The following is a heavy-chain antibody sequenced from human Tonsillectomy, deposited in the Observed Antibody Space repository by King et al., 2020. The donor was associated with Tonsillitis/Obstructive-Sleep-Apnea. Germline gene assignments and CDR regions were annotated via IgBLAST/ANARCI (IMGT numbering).Heavy chain of an antibody. CDR3: AITPLPWYYDSNGYYLFY. CDR1: GYTLTELS. D-gene: IGHD3-22*01. J-gene: IGHJ4*02. Sequence: QLVPSGAEVKKPGASVKVSCKVSGYTLTELSMHWVRQAPGKGLGWMGGFDPEDGETIYAQKFQGRVTMTEDTSTDTAYMDLSSLRSEDTAVYYCAITPLPWYYDSNGYYLFYWGQGTLVTVSS. V-gene: IGHV1-24*01. CDR2: FDPEDGET.